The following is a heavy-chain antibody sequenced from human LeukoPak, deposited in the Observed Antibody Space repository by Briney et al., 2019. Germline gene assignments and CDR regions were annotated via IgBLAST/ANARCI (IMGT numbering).Heavy chain of an antibody. CDR1: GGSVNGHH. CDR3: AREITVDTPMVAAFDI. V-gene: IGHV4-59*02. Sequence: ETLSLTCTVSGGSVNGHHWSWIRQPPGKGLEWIGYIYYSGTTNYNPSLKSRVTMLLHTSKNQFSLKLNSVTAADTAVYFCAREITVDTPMVAAFDIWGQGTMVTVSS. D-gene: IGHD5-18*01. J-gene: IGHJ3*02. CDR2: IYYSGTT.